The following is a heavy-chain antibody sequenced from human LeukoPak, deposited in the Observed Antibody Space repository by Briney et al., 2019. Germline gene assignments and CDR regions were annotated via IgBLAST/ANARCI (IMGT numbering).Heavy chain of an antibody. D-gene: IGHD6-13*01. CDR2: ISYDGSNK. CDR1: GFTFSSYA. Sequence: GGSLRLSCEASGFTFSSYAMHWVRQAPGKGLEWVAVISYDGSNKYYADSVKGRFTISRDNSKNTLYLQMNSLRAEDTAVYYCAPLGQQLNWGQGTLVTVSS. CDR3: APLGQQLN. V-gene: IGHV3-30-3*01. J-gene: IGHJ4*02.